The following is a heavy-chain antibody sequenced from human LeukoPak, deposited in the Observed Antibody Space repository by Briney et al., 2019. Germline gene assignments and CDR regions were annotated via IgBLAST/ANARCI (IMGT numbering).Heavy chain of an antibody. V-gene: IGHV5-51*01. D-gene: IGHD6-13*01. CDR1: GYSFTHSW. Sequence: GESLKISCKASGYSFTHSWIGWVRRMPGKGLEWMGIIYPGDSDTRYSPSFQGQVTISADKSISTAYLQWSSLKASDTAMYYCARRIAAAGPYGYWGQGTPVTVSS. CDR3: ARRIAAAGPYGY. CDR2: IYPGDSDT. J-gene: IGHJ4*02.